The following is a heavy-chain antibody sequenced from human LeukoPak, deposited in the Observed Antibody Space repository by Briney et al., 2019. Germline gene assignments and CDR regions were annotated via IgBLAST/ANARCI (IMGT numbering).Heavy chain of an antibody. J-gene: IGHJ4*02. Sequence: SETLSLTCTVSGGSISSSSYYWGWIRQPPGKGLEWIGSIYYSGSTYYNPSLKSRVTISVDTSKNQFSLKLSSVTAADTAVYYRARRPPPEESNGWYGSQGDYWGQGTLVTVSS. CDR2: IYYSGST. D-gene: IGHD6-19*01. CDR3: ARRPPPEESNGWYGSQGDY. V-gene: IGHV4-39*01. CDR1: GGSISSSSYY.